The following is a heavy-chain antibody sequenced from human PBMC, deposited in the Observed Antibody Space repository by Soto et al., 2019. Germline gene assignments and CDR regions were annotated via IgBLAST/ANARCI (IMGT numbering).Heavy chain of an antibody. V-gene: IGHV3-33*01. D-gene: IGHD3-16*01. CDR2: MWYDGTNK. Sequence: GSLRLSCAASGLTFRIYSMHWVRQSPGKGLEWVAVMWYDGTNKYYGESVKGRFTISRDNSENTLYLQMNSLRVEDTAVYYCARDATFGTKGGSFDIWGHGTMVTVS. CDR3: ARDATFGTKGGSFDI. J-gene: IGHJ3*02. CDR1: GLTFRIYS.